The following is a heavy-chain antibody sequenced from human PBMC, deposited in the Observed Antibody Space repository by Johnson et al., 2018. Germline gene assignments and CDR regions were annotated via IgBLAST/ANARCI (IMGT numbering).Heavy chain of an antibody. Sequence: QVQLVQSGGGLVKPGGSLRLSCIGSGITFSDYHMNWIRPAPGTGLEWVAYIGSRRTIVNHADSVRGRFTISRDNSKNTLYLQMNSLRAESTAVYYCARDPVGYCSGGRCYENGMAVWGQGTTVTVAS. V-gene: IGHV3-11*05. D-gene: IGHD2-15*01. CDR1: GITFSDYH. CDR2: IGSRRTIV. J-gene: IGHJ6*02. CDR3: ARDPVGYCSGGRCYENGMAV.